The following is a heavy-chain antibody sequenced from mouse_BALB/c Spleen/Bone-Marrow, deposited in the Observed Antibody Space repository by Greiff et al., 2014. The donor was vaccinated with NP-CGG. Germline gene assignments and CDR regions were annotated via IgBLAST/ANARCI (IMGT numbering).Heavy chain of an antibody. D-gene: IGHD2-1*01. J-gene: IGHJ2*01. Sequence: VQLQQSGTVLARPGASMKMSCKASGYSFTSYWMHWVKQRPGQGLEWIGAIYPGNSDTSYNQKFKGKAKLTAVTSATTAYMELSSLTNEDSAVYFCTRKVYYGNPLDYWGQGTTLTVSS. CDR2: IYPGNSDT. CDR1: GYSFTSYW. V-gene: IGHV1-5*01. CDR3: TRKVYYGNPLDY.